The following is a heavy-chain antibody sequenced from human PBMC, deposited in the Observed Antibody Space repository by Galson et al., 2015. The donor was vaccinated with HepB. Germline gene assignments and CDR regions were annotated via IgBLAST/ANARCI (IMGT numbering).Heavy chain of an antibody. V-gene: IGHV1-69*13. CDR3: AREGYYYDSSGPPRDYYYMDV. J-gene: IGHJ6*03. CDR1: GYTFTSYG. D-gene: IGHD3-22*01. CDR2: IIPIFGTA. Sequence: SVKVSCKASGYTFTSYGISWARQAPGQGLGWMGGIIPIFGTANYAQKFQGRVTITADESTSTAYMELSSLRSEDTAVYYCAREGYYYDSSGPPRDYYYMDVWGKGTTVTVSS.